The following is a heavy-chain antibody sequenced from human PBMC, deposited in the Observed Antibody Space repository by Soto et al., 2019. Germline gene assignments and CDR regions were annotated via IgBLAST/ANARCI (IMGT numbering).Heavy chain of an antibody. CDR3: ARTSRQPYAEYFQH. Sequence: QVQLQESGPGLVKPSQTLSLTCTVSGGSISSGGYYWSWIRQHPGKGMEWIGYIYYSGSTYYNPSLKRRVTISVDTSKNQFSLKLSSVTAADTAVYYCARTSRQPYAEYFQHWGQGTLVTVSS. CDR1: GGSISSGGYY. D-gene: IGHD6-6*01. CDR2: IYYSGST. V-gene: IGHV4-31*03. J-gene: IGHJ1*01.